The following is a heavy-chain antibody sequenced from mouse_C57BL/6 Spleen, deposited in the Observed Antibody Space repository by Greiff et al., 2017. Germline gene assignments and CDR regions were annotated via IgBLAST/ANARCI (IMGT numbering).Heavy chain of an antibody. Sequence: VQLKESGAELVRPGASVKLSCTASGFNIKDDYMHWVKQRPEQGLEWIGWIDPENGDTEYASKFQGKATITADTSSNTAYLQLSSLTSEDTAVYYCTTGGNPFAYWGQGTLVTVSA. V-gene: IGHV14-4*01. CDR2: IDPENGDT. D-gene: IGHD2-1*01. J-gene: IGHJ3*01. CDR1: GFNIKDDY. CDR3: TTGGNPFAY.